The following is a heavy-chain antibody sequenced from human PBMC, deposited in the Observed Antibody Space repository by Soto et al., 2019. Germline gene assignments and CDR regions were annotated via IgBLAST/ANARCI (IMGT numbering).Heavy chain of an antibody. Sequence: PSETLSLTCTVSGGSISSSSYYWSWIRQPPGKGLEWIGEINHSGSTNYNPSLKSRVTISVDTSKNQFSLKLSSVTAADTAVYYCARADSSKRWFDPWGQGTLVTVSS. V-gene: IGHV4-39*07. CDR1: GGSISSSSYY. J-gene: IGHJ5*02. CDR2: INHSGST. D-gene: IGHD2-21*01. CDR3: ARADSSKRWFDP.